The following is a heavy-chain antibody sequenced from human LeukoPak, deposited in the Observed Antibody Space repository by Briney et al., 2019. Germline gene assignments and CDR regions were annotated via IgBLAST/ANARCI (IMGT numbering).Heavy chain of an antibody. CDR3: TKDSVAMVTTSDY. D-gene: IGHD5-18*01. CDR2: ISWNSGII. V-gene: IGHV3-9*01. CDR1: GFTFSSYA. J-gene: IGHJ4*02. Sequence: GGSLGLSCAASGFTFSSYAMSWVRQAPGKGLEWVSGISWNSGIIGYADSVKGRFTTSRDNAKNSLYLQMNSLRPEDTALYYCTKDSVAMVTTSDYWGQGTLVTVSS.